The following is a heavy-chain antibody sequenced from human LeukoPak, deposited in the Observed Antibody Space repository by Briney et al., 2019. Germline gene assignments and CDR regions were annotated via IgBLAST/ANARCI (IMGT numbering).Heavy chain of an antibody. J-gene: IGHJ4*02. V-gene: IGHV1-46*01. Sequence: GASVKVSCKASGYTFTSYYMHWVRQAPGQGLEWMGIINPSVGSTTYAQKFQGRVTMTRDTSTSTVYMELNSVRSEDTAVYYCARHSRLDKSSLSWADYWGQGTLVTVSS. CDR2: INPSVGST. D-gene: IGHD2-2*03. CDR3: ARHSRLDKSSLSWADY. CDR1: GYTFTSYY.